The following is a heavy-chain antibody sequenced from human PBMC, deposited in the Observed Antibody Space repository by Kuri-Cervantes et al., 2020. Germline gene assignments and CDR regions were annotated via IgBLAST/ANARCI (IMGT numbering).Heavy chain of an antibody. CDR1: GFTFSSYW. J-gene: IGHJ4*02. CDR3: AKGGLKVVDY. CDR2: INSDGSTT. D-gene: IGHD2-8*01. Sequence: GESLKISCAASGFTFSSYWMHWVRQAPGKGLVWVSCINSDGSTTRYADSVKGRFTISRDNAKNTLFLQVNSLRAEDTAVYYCAKGGLKVVDYWGQGTLVTVSS. V-gene: IGHV3-74*01.